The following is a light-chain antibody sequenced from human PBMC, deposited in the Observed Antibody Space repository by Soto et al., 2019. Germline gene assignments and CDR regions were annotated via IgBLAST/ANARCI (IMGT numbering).Light chain of an antibody. J-gene: IGKJ2*01. Sequence: EIVMTQSPATLSVSPWERATLSCRASQSVSSGYLAWYQQKPGQTPRLLIYSASSRATGIPDRFSGSGSGTDVTLTISRLEPEDFAVYYCQQYGNSPYTFGQGTKVDIK. CDR2: SAS. CDR1: QSVSSGY. CDR3: QQYGNSPYT. V-gene: IGKV3-20*01.